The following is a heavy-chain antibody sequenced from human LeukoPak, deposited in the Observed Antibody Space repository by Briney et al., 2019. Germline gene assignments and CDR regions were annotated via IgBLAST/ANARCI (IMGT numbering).Heavy chain of an antibody. CDR2: IYYSGST. CDR1: GGSISSYY. D-gene: IGHD3-22*01. Sequence: SETLSLTCTVPGGSISSYYWSWIRQPPGKGLEWIGYIYYSGSTNYNPSLKSRVTISVDTSKNQFSLKLSSVTAADTAVYYCASYDSSGYTAFDIWGQGTMVTVSS. J-gene: IGHJ3*02. CDR3: ASYDSSGYTAFDI. V-gene: IGHV4-59*08.